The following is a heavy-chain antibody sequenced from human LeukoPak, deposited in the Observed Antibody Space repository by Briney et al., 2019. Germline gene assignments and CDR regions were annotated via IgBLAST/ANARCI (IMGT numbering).Heavy chain of an antibody. CDR2: IYYSGST. V-gene: IGHV4-59*01. D-gene: IGHD3-22*01. CDR1: GGSISSYY. CDR3: ARGVVANYFDY. J-gene: IGHJ4*02. Sequence: SETLSLTCTVSGGSISSYYWSWIRQPPGKGLEWIGYIYYSGSTNYNPSLKSRVTISVDTPKNQFSLKLSSVTAADTAVYYCARGVVANYFDYWGQGTLVTVSS.